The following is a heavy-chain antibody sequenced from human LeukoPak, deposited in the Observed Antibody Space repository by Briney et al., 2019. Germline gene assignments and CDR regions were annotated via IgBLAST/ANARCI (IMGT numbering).Heavy chain of an antibody. CDR1: GGTFSSYA. CDR2: IIPILGIA. V-gene: IGHV1-69*04. Sequence: GSSVKVSCKASGGTFSSYAISWVRQAPGQGLEWMGRIIPILGIANYAQKFQGRVTITADKSTSTAYMELSSLRSEDMAVYYCARGGQLWSSWYFDYWGQGTLVTVSS. D-gene: IGHD5-18*01. J-gene: IGHJ4*02. CDR3: ARGGQLWSSWYFDY.